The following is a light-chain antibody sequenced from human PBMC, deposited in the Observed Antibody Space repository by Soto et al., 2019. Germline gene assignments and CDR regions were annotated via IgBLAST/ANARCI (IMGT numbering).Light chain of an antibody. V-gene: IGLV3-21*02. CDR2: DDA. Sequence: SSELTQPPSVSVAPGQTARLTCGGSNIGSKTVHWYQQKPGQAPVLVVYDDADRPSGIPERFSGSNSGNTAALTISRVEAWHEADYYCQVWDANTDHVVFGGGTKLTVL. CDR3: QVWDANTDHVV. CDR1: NIGSKT. J-gene: IGLJ2*01.